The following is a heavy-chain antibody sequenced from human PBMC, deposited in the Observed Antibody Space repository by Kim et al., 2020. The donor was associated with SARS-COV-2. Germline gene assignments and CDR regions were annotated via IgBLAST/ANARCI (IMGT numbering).Heavy chain of an antibody. J-gene: IGHJ4*02. D-gene: IGHD1-26*01. CDR3: SRDWTSRSEFDY. CDR2: IKPNSGGT. V-gene: IGHV1-2*06. Sequence: ASVKVSCKASGYTFTGYYMHRVRQAPGQGLEWMGRIKPNSGGTNYAQKFPGRVTMTRDTSISTAYMELSRLRYDDTAVYCCSRDWTSRSEFDYWGQGTLVTVSS. CDR1: GYTFTGYY.